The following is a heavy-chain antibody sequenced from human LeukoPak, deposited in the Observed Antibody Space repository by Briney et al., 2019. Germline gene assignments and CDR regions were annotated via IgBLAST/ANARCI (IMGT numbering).Heavy chain of an antibody. V-gene: IGHV3-48*03. CDR1: GFTFSSYE. J-gene: IGHJ4*02. CDR3: AREWPYTYYFEY. D-gene: IGHD1-1*01. Sequence: GGSLRLSCAASGFTFSSYEMNWVRQAPGKGLEWASYISSSGTGTYYADSVKGRFTISRDNAKNSLHLQMNSLRAEDTAVYYCAREWPYTYYFEYWGQGTLVTVSS. CDR2: ISSSGTGT.